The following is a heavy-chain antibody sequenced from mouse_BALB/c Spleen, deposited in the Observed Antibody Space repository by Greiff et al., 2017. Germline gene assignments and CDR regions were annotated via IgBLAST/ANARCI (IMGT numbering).Heavy chain of an antibody. V-gene: IGHV1-5*01. CDR1: GYTFTSYW. Sequence: EVQLQQSGTVLARPGASVKMSCKASGYTFTSYWMHWVKQRPGQGLEWIGAIYPGNSDTSYNQKFKGKAKLTAVTSTSTAYMELSSLTNEDSAVYYCTREGANWSWFAYWGQGTLVTVSA. D-gene: IGHD4-1*01. J-gene: IGHJ3*01. CDR2: IYPGNSDT. CDR3: TREGANWSWFAY.